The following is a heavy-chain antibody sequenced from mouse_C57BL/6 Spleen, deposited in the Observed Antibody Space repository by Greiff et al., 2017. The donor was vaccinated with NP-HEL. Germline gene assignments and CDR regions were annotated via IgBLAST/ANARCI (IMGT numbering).Heavy chain of an antibody. CDR3: ARGEGFLFSYAMDY. J-gene: IGHJ4*01. Sequence: QVQLQQPGAELVMPGASVKLSCKASGYTFTSYWMHWVKQRPGQGLEWIGEIDPNSGGTKYNEKFKSKATLTVDKPSSTAYMQLSSLTSEDSAVYYCARGEGFLFSYAMDYWGQGTSVTVSS. CDR2: IDPNSGGT. D-gene: IGHD1-1*01. CDR1: GYTFTSYW. V-gene: IGHV1-72*01.